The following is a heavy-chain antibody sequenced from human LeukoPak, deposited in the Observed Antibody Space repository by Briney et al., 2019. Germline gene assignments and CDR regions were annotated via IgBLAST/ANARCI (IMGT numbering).Heavy chain of an antibody. CDR3: ARVYDSSGYYYHFDY. CDR1: GYTFTGYY. CDR2: MNPNSGNT. J-gene: IGHJ4*02. D-gene: IGHD3-22*01. Sequence: ASVKVSCKASGYTFTGYYMHWVRQATGQGLEWMGWMNPNSGNTGYAQKFQGRVTMTRNTSISTAYMELSSLRSEDTAVYYCARVYDSSGYYYHFDYWGQGTLVTVSS. V-gene: IGHV1-8*02.